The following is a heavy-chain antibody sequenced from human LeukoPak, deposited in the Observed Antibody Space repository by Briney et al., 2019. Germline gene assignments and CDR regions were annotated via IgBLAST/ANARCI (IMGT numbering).Heavy chain of an antibody. CDR3: AGRGSGSYFDY. D-gene: IGHD3-10*01. CDR2: ISGSGGST. CDR1: GFTFSNYA. Sequence: GGSLRLSCAASGFTFSNYAMCWVRQAPGKGLEWVSAISGSGGSTYYADSVKGRFTISRDNSKNTLYLQMHSLRAEDTAVYYCAGRGSGSYFDYWGQGTLVTVSS. J-gene: IGHJ4*02. V-gene: IGHV3-23*01.